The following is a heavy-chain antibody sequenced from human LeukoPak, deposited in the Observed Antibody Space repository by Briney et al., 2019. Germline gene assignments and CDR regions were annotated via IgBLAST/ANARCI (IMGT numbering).Heavy chain of an antibody. J-gene: IGHJ4*02. CDR2: INTYNGDT. CDR3: ARDSAILGIFFDS. CDR1: GYTFDDYA. V-gene: IGHV1-18*01. Sequence: ASVKVSCKASGYTFDDYAISWVRRAPGQGLEWTGWINTYNGDTITAQKFQGRVTLTTDTSTTTASMELRSLRSDDTAFYYCARDSAILGIFFDSWGQGTLVTVSS. D-gene: IGHD2/OR15-2a*01.